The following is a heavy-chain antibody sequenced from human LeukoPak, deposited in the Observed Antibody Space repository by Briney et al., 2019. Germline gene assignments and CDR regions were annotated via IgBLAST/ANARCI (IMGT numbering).Heavy chain of an antibody. CDR1: GFTFGTYA. J-gene: IGHJ4*02. CDR3: AREQTYYNSGTYYNVLDY. V-gene: IGHV3-21*01. D-gene: IGHD3-10*01. CDR2: ISSASTYI. Sequence: GGSLRLSCAASGFTFGTYAMNWVRQAPGKGLEWVSSISSASTYIYYADSMKGRFTISKDNAKNSLYLQMNSLRAEDTAVYYCAREQTYYNSGTYYNVLDYWGQGTLVTVSS.